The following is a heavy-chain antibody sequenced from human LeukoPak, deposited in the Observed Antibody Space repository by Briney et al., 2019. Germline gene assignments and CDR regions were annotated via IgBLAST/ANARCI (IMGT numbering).Heavy chain of an antibody. CDR3: ARDPRDFPRYCSSTSCSGGDDAFDI. V-gene: IGHV1-46*01. Sequence: WASVKVSCKASGYTFTSYYMHWVRQAPGQGLEWMGIINPSGGSTSYAQKFQGRVTMTRDMSTSTVYMELSSLRSEDTAVYYCARDPRDFPRYCSSTSCSGGDDAFDIWGQGTMVTVSS. CDR2: INPSGGST. D-gene: IGHD2-2*01. J-gene: IGHJ3*02. CDR1: GYTFTSYY.